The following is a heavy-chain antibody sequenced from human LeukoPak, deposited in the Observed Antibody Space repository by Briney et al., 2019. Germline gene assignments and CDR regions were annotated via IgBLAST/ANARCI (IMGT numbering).Heavy chain of an antibody. Sequence: ASVKVSCKAFGYTFTSYGINWVRQAPGQGLEWMGWMNTNTGNPTYAQGFTGQFVFSLETSVSTAYLQISSLKAEDTAVYYCARGRGSSARLGYSYFYIDVWGKGTTVTVSS. V-gene: IGHV7-4-1*02. CDR1: GYTFTSYG. CDR2: MNTNTGNP. J-gene: IGHJ6*03. D-gene: IGHD1-26*01. CDR3: ARGRGSSARLGYSYFYIDV.